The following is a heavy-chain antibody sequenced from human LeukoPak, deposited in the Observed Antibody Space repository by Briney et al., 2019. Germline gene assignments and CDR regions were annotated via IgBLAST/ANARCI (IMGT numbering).Heavy chain of an antibody. J-gene: IGHJ5*02. CDR2: INPNSGGT. V-gene: IGHV1-2*04. D-gene: IGHD2-2*01. Sequence: GASVKVSCKASGYTFTGYYMHWVRQAPGQGLEWMGWINPNSGGTNYAQKFQGWVTMTRDTSISAAYMELSRLRSDDTAVYYRARYAPGWFDPWGQGTLVTVSS. CDR1: GYTFTGYY. CDR3: ARYAPGWFDP.